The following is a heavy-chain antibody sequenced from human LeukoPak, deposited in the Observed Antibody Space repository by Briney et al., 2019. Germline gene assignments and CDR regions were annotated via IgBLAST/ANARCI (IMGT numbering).Heavy chain of an antibody. CDR3: ARKTYSRSWSLKFTRVL. J-gene: IGHJ4*02. CDR2: INPSGGST. Sequence: ASVKVSCKASGYTFTRYYMHWVRQAPGQGLEWMGIINPSGGSTSYAQKFQGRVTMTRDMSTSTAYMELSSLRSEDTAAYYCARKTYSRSWSLKFTRVLGARGPLVTVP. V-gene: IGHV1-46*01. D-gene: IGHD6-13*01. CDR1: GYTFTRYY.